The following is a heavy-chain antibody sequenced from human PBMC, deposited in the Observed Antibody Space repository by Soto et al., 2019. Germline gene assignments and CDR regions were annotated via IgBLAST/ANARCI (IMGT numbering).Heavy chain of an antibody. CDR3: ARTTNSNGPYYFDS. D-gene: IGHD3-22*01. V-gene: IGHV4-59*01. J-gene: IGHJ4*02. CDR1: GGSIIGDY. CDR2: IYYNGMT. Sequence: SETLSLTCSLSGGSIIGDYWTWIRQPPGKPMEWIAFIYYNGMTNYNPPLKTRVTVSMDTSENQVSLKVTSVTASDTAVYYCARTTNSNGPYYFDSWGPGTLVTVSS.